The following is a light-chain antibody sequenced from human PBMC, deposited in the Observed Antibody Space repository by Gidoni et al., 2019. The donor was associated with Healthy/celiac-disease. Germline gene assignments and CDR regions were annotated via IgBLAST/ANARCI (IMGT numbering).Light chain of an antibody. CDR3: QVWDSSSDHWV. J-gene: IGLJ3*02. CDR2: DDS. Sequence: SYVLTQPPSVSVAPGQTARITCGGNNIGSQSVHWYQQKPGQAPVLVVYDDSDRRSGIPERFSGSNSGNTATLTISRVEAGDEADYYCQVWDSSSDHWVFGVGTKLTVL. V-gene: IGLV3-21*02. CDR1: NIGSQS.